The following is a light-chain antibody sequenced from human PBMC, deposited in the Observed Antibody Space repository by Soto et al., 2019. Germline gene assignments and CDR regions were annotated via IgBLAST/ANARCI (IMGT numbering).Light chain of an antibody. CDR3: QQYGSLYT. V-gene: IGKV3-20*01. J-gene: IGKJ2*01. Sequence: DIVLTQSPGTLSLSPGERATLSCRASQSVSDNHLAWYQQKPGQAPRLLIYRASRRATDIPDRFSGSGSGTEFSLTISRLEPEDFAVYYCQQYGSLYTFGQGTKLEIK. CDR1: QSVSDNH. CDR2: RAS.